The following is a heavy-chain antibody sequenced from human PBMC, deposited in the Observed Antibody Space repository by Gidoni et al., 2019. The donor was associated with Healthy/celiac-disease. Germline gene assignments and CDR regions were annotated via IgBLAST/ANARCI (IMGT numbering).Heavy chain of an antibody. CDR2: ISSSSSYI. CDR3: ARAAALTHFYYYYGMDV. CDR1: GFTFSSYS. V-gene: IGHV3-21*01. J-gene: IGHJ6*02. Sequence: EVQLVESGGGLVKPGGSLRLSCAASGFTFSSYSMNWVRQAPGKGLEWVSSISSSSSYIYYADSVKGRFTISRDNAKNSLYLQMNSLRAEDTAVYYCARAAALTHFYYYYGMDVWGQGTTVTVSS. D-gene: IGHD6-13*01.